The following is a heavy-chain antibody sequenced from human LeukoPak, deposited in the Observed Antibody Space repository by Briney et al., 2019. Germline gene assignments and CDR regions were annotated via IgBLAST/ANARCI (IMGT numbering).Heavy chain of an antibody. CDR2: ISYDGSNK. D-gene: IGHD3-9*01. CDR3: ARDRPDFDWLLPFDY. V-gene: IGHV3-30-3*01. J-gene: IGHJ4*02. Sequence: GGSLRLSCAASGFTFSSYAMHWVRQAPGKGLEWVAVISYDGSNKYYADSVKGRFTISRDNSKNALYLQMNSLRAEDTAVYYCARDRPDFDWLLPFDYWGQGTLVTVSS. CDR1: GFTFSSYA.